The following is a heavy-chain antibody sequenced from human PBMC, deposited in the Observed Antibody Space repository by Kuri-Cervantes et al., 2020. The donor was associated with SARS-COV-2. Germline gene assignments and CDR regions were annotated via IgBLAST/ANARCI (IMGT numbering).Heavy chain of an antibody. CDR1: GYTFTGYY. CDR2: INPNSGGT. D-gene: IGHD3-22*01. V-gene: IGHV1-2*04. CDR3: ARSTPSRRLVVISQGGAFDI. J-gene: IGHJ3*02. Sequence: ASVKVSCKASGYTFTGYYMHWVRQAPGQGLEWMGWINPNSGGTNYAQKFQGWVTMARDTSISTVYMELSRLRSDYTAVYYCARSTPSRRLVVISQGGAFDIWGQGTMVTVSS.